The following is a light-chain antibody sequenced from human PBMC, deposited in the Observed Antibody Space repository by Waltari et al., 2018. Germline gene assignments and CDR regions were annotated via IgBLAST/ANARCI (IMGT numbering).Light chain of an antibody. Sequence: DVVMTQSPVFLSVTLGQPASISGRCSESLLIHDGKTYLNWFHQRPGQSPRRLIYQVSDRDSGVPDRFSGSGSGADFTLKISRVEAEDAGLYFCMLGTRPWTFGPGTKVEIK. CDR3: MLGTRPWT. J-gene: IGKJ1*01. V-gene: IGKV2-30*01. CDR1: ESLLIHDGKTY. CDR2: QVS.